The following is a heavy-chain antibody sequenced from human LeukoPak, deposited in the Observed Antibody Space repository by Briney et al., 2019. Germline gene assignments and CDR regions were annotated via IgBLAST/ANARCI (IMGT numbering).Heavy chain of an antibody. CDR2: MNPNSGNT. CDR3: ARGGYYYGSGSPIYYYYYMDV. Sequence: ASVKVSCKASGYTFTSYDINWVRQATGQGLEWMGWMNPNSGNTGYAQKFQGRVTMTRNTSISTAYMELSSLRSEDTAVYYCARGGYYYGSGSPIYYYYYMDVRGKGTTVTVSS. J-gene: IGHJ6*03. CDR1: GYTFTSYD. V-gene: IGHV1-8*01. D-gene: IGHD3-10*01.